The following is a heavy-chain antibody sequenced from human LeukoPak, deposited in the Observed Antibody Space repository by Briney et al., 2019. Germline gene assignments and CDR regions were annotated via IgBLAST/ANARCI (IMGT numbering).Heavy chain of an antibody. Sequence: PGGSLRLSCAASGFTFSSYGMHWVRQAPGKGLEWVAFIRYDGSNKYYADSVKGRFTISRDNSKNTLYLQMNSLRAEDTAVYYCARGIRYFDWLPHSWGQGTLVTVSS. CDR1: GFTFSSYG. D-gene: IGHD3-9*01. CDR3: ARGIRYFDWLPHS. V-gene: IGHV3-30*02. CDR2: IRYDGSNK. J-gene: IGHJ4*02.